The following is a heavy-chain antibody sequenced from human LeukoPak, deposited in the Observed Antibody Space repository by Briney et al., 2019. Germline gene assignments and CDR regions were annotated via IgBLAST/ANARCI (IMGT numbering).Heavy chain of an antibody. J-gene: IGHJ4*02. V-gene: IGHV4-61*05. CDR3: ARGSYYRDYFDY. D-gene: IGHD3-10*01. CDR1: GGSISSSSYY. CDR2: IYYSGST. Sequence: SETLSLTCAVSGGSISSSSYYWGWIRQPPGKGLECIGYIYYSGSTNYNPSLKSRVTISVDTSKNQFSLKLSSVTAADTAVYYCARGSYYRDYFDYWGQGTLVTVSS.